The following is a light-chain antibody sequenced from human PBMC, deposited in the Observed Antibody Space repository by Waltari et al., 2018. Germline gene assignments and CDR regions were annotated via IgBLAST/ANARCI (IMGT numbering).Light chain of an antibody. CDR1: SPNIGAGYD. V-gene: IGLV1-40*01. CDR2: GNS. Sequence: QSVLTQPPSVSGAPGQRVTISRTGSSPNIGAGYDVHWYQQLPGTAPKLLTYGNSNRPSGVPDRFSGSKSGTSASLAITGLQAEDEADYYCQSYDSSLSAVVFGGGTKLTVL. CDR3: QSYDSSLSAVV. J-gene: IGLJ2*01.